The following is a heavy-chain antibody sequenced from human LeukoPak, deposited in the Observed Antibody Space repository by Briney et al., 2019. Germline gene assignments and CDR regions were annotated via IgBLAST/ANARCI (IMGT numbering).Heavy chain of an antibody. D-gene: IGHD1-1*01. Sequence: SETLSLTCAVYGGSFSGYYWSWIRQPPGKGLEWIGEINHSGSTNYNPSLKSRVTISVDTSKNQFSLKLSSVTAADTAVYYCARNKVHGIDYWGQGTLVTVSS. V-gene: IGHV4-34*01. CDR1: GGSFSGYY. CDR2: INHSGST. CDR3: ARNKVHGIDY. J-gene: IGHJ4*02.